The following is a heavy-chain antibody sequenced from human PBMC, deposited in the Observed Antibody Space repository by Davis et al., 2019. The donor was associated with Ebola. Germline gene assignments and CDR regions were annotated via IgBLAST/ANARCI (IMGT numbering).Heavy chain of an antibody. CDR1: GGSISSYY. V-gene: IGHV4-59*08. Sequence: MPSETLSLTCTVSGGSISSYYWSWIRQPPGKGLEWIGYIYYSGSTNYNPSLKSRVTISVDTSKNQFSLKLSSVTAADTAVYYCARLASDTAIDYWGQGNLVTVSS. J-gene: IGHJ4*02. CDR3: ARLASDTAIDY. D-gene: IGHD5-18*01. CDR2: IYYSGST.